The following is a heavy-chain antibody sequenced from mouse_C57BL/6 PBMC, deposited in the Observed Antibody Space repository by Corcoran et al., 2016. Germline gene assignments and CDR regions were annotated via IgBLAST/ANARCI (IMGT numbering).Heavy chain of an antibody. CDR2: INTYSGVP. Sequence: QIQLVQSGPELKKPGETVKISCKASGYTFTTYGMSWVKQAPGKGLKWMGWINTYSGVPTYADDFKGRFAFSLETSASTAYLQINNLKNEDTATYFCERVYSNYANYFDYWGQGTTLTVSS. J-gene: IGHJ2*01. CDR3: ERVYSNYANYFDY. V-gene: IGHV9-3*01. D-gene: IGHD2-5*01. CDR1: GYTFTTYG.